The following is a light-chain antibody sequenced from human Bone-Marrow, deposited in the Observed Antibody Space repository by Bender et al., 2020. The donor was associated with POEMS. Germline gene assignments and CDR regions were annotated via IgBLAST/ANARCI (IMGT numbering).Light chain of an antibody. J-gene: IGLJ3*02. CDR1: NSNIGTNA. CDR2: SDN. Sequence: QSVLTQPPSASGTPGQRVTISCSGSNSNIGTNAVNWYQQFPGTAPKLLIYSDNQRPSGVPDRFYAFTAGTSASLAISGLQSEDEADYYCAEWDAGLSGGVFGGGTKLTVL. CDR3: AEWDAGLSGGV. V-gene: IGLV1-44*01.